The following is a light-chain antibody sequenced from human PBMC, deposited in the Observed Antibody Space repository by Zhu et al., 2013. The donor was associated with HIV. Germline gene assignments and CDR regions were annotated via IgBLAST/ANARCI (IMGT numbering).Light chain of an antibody. CDR1: QNIRSNY. J-gene: IGKJ4*01. CDR2: GTS. Sequence: NVLTQSPGTLSLSPGERATLSCRASQNIRSNYLAWYQQKPGQAPRLLIYGTSTRATGIPDRFSGSGSGTDFTLTISRLEPEDFAVYYCQQYGSSPRTFGGGTKVEI. V-gene: IGKV3-20*01. CDR3: QQYGSSPRT.